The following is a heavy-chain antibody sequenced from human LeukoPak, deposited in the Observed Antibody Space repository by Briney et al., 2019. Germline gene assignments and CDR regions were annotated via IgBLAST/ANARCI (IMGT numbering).Heavy chain of an antibody. D-gene: IGHD5-12*01. CDR2: IFYSGTT. V-gene: IGHV4-59*12. J-gene: IGHJ4*02. Sequence: SETLSLTCTVSGGSITNYYWSWIRQPPGKGLEWIGYIFYSGTTNYNPSLKCRVTISVDTSKNQFSLKLSSVTAADTAVYYCARGGSSGYDPFDYWGQGTLVTVSS. CDR1: GGSITNYY. CDR3: ARGGSSGYDPFDY.